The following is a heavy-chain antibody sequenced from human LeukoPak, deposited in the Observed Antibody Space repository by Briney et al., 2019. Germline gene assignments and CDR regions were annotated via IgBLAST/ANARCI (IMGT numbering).Heavy chain of an antibody. V-gene: IGHV7-4-1*02. CDR3: ARAELPCSGSSCFSY. D-gene: IGHD2-15*01. CDR1: GYTFTTYA. Sequence: GASVKVSCKASGYTFTTYAINWVRQALGQGLEWMGWINTNTGNPTYAQGFTGRFVFSLDTSVSTAYLQISSLRAEDTAVYYCARAELPCSGSSCFSYWGQGTLVTVSS. CDR2: INTNTGNP. J-gene: IGHJ4*02.